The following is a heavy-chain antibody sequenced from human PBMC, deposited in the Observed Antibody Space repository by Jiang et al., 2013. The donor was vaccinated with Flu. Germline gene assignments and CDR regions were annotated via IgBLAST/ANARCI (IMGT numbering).Heavy chain of an antibody. CDR2: ISYDGSNK. V-gene: IGHV3-30*18. CDR1: GFTFSSYG. CDR3: AKDFSSGWLFDY. D-gene: IGHD6-19*01. Sequence: VVQPGRSLRLSCAASGFTFSSYGMHWVRQAPGKGLEWVAVISYDGSNKYYADSVKGRFTISRDNSKNTLYLQMNSLRAEDTAVYYCAKDFSSGWLFDYWGQGTLVTVSS. J-gene: IGHJ4*02.